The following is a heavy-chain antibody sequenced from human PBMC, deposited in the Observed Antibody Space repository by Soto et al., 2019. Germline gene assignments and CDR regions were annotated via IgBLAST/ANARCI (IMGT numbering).Heavy chain of an antibody. Sequence: QVQLVQSGAEVKKPGSSVKVSCKASGDTFSSYAISWVREAPGQGLEWMGGIIPIFGTADYAQKFQGRVTITADESTSTAYMELSSLRSEDTAVYYCASHYDSSGYYYRDLDYWGQGTLVTASS. J-gene: IGHJ4*02. CDR3: ASHYDSSGYYYRDLDY. V-gene: IGHV1-69*12. CDR2: IIPIFGTA. D-gene: IGHD3-22*01. CDR1: GDTFSSYA.